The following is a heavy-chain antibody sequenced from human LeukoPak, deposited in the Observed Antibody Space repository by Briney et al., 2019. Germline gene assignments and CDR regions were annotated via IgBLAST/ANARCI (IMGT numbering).Heavy chain of an antibody. V-gene: IGHV3-23*01. CDR1: GFTYANYA. D-gene: IGHD2-8*02. J-gene: IGHJ4*02. CDR2: ITGTGGRGGI. CDR3: AKGDRGHCTGVKCYPFDY. Sequence: GGSLRLSCVASGFTYANYAMNWVRQAPGKRLEWVASITGTGGRGGIYYADSVKGRFTISRDNSKNTLFLQMSSLRAVDTAVYHCAKGDRGHCTGVKCYPFDYWGQGTVVTVSS.